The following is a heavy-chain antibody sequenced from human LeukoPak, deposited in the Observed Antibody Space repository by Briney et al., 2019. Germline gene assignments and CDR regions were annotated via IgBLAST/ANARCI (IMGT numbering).Heavy chain of an antibody. CDR1: GGSISSSSYY. CDR2: IYYSGST. V-gene: IGHV4-39*07. CDR3: AREERYSYGYDRWSVPDY. Sequence: PSETLSLTCTVSGGSISSSSYYWGWIRQPPGKGLEWIGSIYYSGSTYYNPSLKSRVTISVDTSKNQFSLKLSSVTAADTAVYYCAREERYSYGYDRWSVPDYWGQGTLVTVSS. D-gene: IGHD5-18*01. J-gene: IGHJ4*02.